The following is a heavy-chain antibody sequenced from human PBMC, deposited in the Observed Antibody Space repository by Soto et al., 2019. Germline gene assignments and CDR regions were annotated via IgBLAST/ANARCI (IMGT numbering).Heavy chain of an antibody. J-gene: IGHJ6*02. CDR1: GYTFTSYG. D-gene: IGHD3-22*01. Sequence: ASVKVSCKASGYTFTSYGISWVRQAPGQGLEWMGWISAYNGSTGYAQKFQGRVTLTRDTSTRTDYMELSSLRSDDTAVYYCAILYYYDSGDYYSNYQYYGMDVWGQGTTVTVSS. CDR2: ISAYNGST. V-gene: IGHV1-18*04. CDR3: AILYYYDSGDYYSNYQYYGMDV.